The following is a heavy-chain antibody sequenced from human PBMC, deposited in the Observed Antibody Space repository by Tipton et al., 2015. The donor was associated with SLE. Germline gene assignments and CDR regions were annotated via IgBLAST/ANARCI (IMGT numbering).Heavy chain of an antibody. CDR1: GYPISSGYY. V-gene: IGHV4-38-2*02. J-gene: IGHJ4*02. CDR3: AREGAAAGHFDY. D-gene: IGHD6-13*01. Sequence: TLSLTCAVSGYPISSGYYWGWIRQPPGKGLEWIGSIYHSGSTYYNPSLKSRVTISVDTSKNQFSLKLSSVTAADTAVYYCAREGAAAGHFDYWGQGTLVTVSS. CDR2: IYHSGST.